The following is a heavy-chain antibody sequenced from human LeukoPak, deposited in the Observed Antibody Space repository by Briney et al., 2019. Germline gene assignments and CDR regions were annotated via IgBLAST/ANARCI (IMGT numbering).Heavy chain of an antibody. CDR2: IHYPEST. CDR3: ARGRGREVGTRWHPDTHHDY. Sequence: PTETLSLTCAVSGFSISSGFFWGWLRRPPGKGLEWIGTIHYPESTYYNPSPSSRLTISMDTSKNHFSLKLSSVTAADTALYFCARGRGREVGTRWHPDTHHDYWGQGILVTVSS. V-gene: IGHV4-38-2*01. CDR1: GFSISSGFF. D-gene: IGHD6-13*01. J-gene: IGHJ4*02.